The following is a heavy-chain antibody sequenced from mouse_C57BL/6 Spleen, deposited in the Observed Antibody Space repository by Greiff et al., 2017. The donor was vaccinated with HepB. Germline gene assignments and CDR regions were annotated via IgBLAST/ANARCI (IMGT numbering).Heavy chain of an antibody. D-gene: IGHD1-1*01. J-gene: IGHJ2*01. CDR2: ISDGGSYT. Sequence: EVQGVESGGGLVKPGGSLKLSCAASGFTFSSYAMSWVRQTPEKRLEWVATISDGGSYTYYPDNVKGRFTISRDNAKNNLYLQMSHLKSEDTAMYYCARGEGSSDYWGQGTTLTVSS. V-gene: IGHV5-4*01. CDR3: ARGEGSSDY. CDR1: GFTFSSYA.